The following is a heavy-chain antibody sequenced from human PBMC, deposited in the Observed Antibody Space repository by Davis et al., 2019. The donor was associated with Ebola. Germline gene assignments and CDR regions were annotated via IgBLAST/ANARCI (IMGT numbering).Heavy chain of an antibody. CDR3: ARAPVRNAVATIDS. D-gene: IGHD5-12*01. Sequence: LSLTCADSGFTFSNDWMHWVRQAPGKGLVWVSRIEPDGSSTTYADSVKGRFTISRDNGKNTLYLQMNSLRAEDTAVYYCARAPVRNAVATIDSWGQGTLVTVSS. CDR2: IEPDGSST. J-gene: IGHJ4*02. CDR1: GFTFSNDW. V-gene: IGHV3-74*01.